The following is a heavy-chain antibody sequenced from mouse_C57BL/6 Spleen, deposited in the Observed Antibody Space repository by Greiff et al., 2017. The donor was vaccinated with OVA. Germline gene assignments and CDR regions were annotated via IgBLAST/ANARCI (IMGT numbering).Heavy chain of an antibody. D-gene: IGHD2-1*01. CDR1: GYTFTDYY. CDR2: INPNNGGT. Sequence: EVKLQQSGPELVKPGASVKISCKASGYTFTDYYMNWVKQSHGKSLEWIGDINPNNGGTSYNQKFKGKATLTVDKSSSTAYMELRSLTSEDSAVYYCARYGNYFDYWGQGTTLTVSS. J-gene: IGHJ2*01. CDR3: ARYGNYFDY. V-gene: IGHV1-26*01.